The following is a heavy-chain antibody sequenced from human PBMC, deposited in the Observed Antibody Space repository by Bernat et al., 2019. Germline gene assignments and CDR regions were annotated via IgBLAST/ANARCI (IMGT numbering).Heavy chain of an antibody. CDR1: GFTVSSNY. J-gene: IGHJ4*02. Sequence: EVQLVESGGGLVQPGGSLRLSCAASGFTVSSNYMSWVRQAPGKGLEWVSVIYSGGSTYYADSVKGRFTISRDNAKNSLYLQMNSLRAEDTAVYYCARYSGYDHTSDYWGQGTLVTVSS. CDR3: ARYSGYDHTSDY. V-gene: IGHV3-53*01. D-gene: IGHD5-12*01. CDR2: IYSGGST.